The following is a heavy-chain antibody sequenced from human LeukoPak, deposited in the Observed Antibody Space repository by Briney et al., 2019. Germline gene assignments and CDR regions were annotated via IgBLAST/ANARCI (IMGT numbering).Heavy chain of an antibody. Sequence: GGSLRLSCAASGFTFSSYWIGWVRQMPGKGLEWMGIIYPGDSDTRYSPSFQGQVTISADKSISTAYLQWSSLKASDTAMYYCARQKYYYDSSGYRDYWGQGTLVTVSS. V-gene: IGHV5-51*01. CDR1: GFTFSSYW. J-gene: IGHJ4*02. D-gene: IGHD3-22*01. CDR3: ARQKYYYDSSGYRDY. CDR2: IYPGDSDT.